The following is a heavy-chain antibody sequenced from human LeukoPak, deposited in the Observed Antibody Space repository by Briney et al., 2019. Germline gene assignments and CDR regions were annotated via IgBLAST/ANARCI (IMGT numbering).Heavy chain of an antibody. CDR1: GGSISSYY. Sequence: KPSETLSLTCTVSGGSISSYYWSWIRQPPGKGLEWIGYIYYSGSTYYNPSLKSRVTISVDTSKNQFSLKLSSVTAADTAVYYCAREDSSGYSLDYWGQGTLVTVSS. V-gene: IGHV4-4*08. J-gene: IGHJ4*02. CDR3: AREDSSGYSLDY. D-gene: IGHD3-22*01. CDR2: IYYSGST.